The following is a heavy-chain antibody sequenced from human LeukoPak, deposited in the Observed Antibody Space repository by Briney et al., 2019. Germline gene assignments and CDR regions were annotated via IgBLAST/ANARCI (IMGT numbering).Heavy chain of an antibody. CDR1: GFTFSSYW. Sequence: GGSLRLSCAASGFTFSSYWMHWVRQAPGKGLVWVSRINSDGSSTSYADSVKGRFTVSRDNSKNTLYLQMNSLRAEDTAVYYCAKGSSSGWYGTYFDYWGQGALVTVSS. D-gene: IGHD6-19*01. V-gene: IGHV3-74*01. CDR3: AKGSSSGWYGTYFDY. J-gene: IGHJ4*02. CDR2: INSDGSST.